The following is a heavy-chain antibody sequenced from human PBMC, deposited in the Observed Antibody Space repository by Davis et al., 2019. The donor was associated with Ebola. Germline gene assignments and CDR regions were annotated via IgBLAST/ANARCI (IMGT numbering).Heavy chain of an antibody. Sequence: GGSLRLSCAASGFTFSDYYMSWIRQAPGKGLEWVSYISSSGSTIYYADSVKGRFTISRDNSKNTLYLQMNNLRAEDTAVYYCAKSPVGAPIDYWGQGTLVTVSS. CDR3: AKSPVGAPIDY. D-gene: IGHD6-6*01. CDR2: ISSSGSTI. J-gene: IGHJ4*02. V-gene: IGHV3-11*04. CDR1: GFTFSDYY.